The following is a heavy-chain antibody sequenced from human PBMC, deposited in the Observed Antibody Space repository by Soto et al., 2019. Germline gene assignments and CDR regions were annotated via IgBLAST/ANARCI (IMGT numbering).Heavy chain of an antibody. J-gene: IGHJ4*02. CDR3: VYGQLWFSY. D-gene: IGHD5-18*01. CDR2: ISWNSGSI. Sequence: GGSLRLSCAASGFTFDDYAMHWVRQAPGKGLEWVSGISWNSGSIGYADAVKGRFTISRDNAKNSLYLQMNSLRAEDTALYYCVYGQLWFSYWGQGTLVTVSS. CDR1: GFTFDDYA. V-gene: IGHV3-9*01.